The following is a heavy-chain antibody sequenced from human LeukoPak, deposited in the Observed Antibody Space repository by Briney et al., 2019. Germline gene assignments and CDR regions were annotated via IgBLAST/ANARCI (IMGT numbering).Heavy chain of an antibody. D-gene: IGHD3-22*01. J-gene: IGHJ5*02. V-gene: IGHV3-21*01. CDR1: GFTFSSYS. CDR3: ARDLGSHRDSSGYPP. CDR2: ISSSSSYI. Sequence: GGSLRLSCAASGFTFSSYSMNWVRQAPGKGLEWVPSISSSSSYIYYADSVKGRFTISRDNAKNSLYLQMNSLRAEDTAVYYCARDLGSHRDSSGYPPWGQGTLVTVSS.